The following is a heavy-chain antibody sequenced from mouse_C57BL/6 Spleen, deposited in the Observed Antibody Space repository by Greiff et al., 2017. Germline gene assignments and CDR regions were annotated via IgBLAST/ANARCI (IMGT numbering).Heavy chain of an antibody. Sequence: QVQLQQSGAGLVMPGASVKLSCEASGYTFTSYWMHWVKQSPGQGLEWIGEIDTSDSYTNYNQKFKGKYTLTVDKYSSIAYMQLSSLTSDDSAVYYWAVYSYGYAMDYWGQGTSVTVSS. J-gene: IGHJ4*01. D-gene: IGHD1-1*01. V-gene: IGHV1-69*01. CDR3: AVYSYGYAMDY. CDR2: IDTSDSYT. CDR1: GYTFTSYW.